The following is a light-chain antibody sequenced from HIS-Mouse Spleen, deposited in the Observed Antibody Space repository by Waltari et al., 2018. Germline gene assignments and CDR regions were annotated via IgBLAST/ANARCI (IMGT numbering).Light chain of an antibody. CDR1: SSDVGGYNY. J-gene: IGLJ2*01. CDR3: CSYAGSYTVV. CDR2: DVS. Sequence: QSALTQPRSVSGSPGQSVTISCTGTSSDVGGYNYVSWYQQHPGKAPKLMIYDVSKRPSGVTDRFAGSKAGKTASLTISGLQAEDEADYYCCSYAGSYTVVFGGGIKLTVL. V-gene: IGLV2-11*01.